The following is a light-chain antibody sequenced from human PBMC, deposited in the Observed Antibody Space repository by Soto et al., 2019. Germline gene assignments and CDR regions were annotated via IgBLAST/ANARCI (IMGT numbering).Light chain of an antibody. Sequence: DIQMTQSPSSVFASVGDRVIISCRASQDISSWLASYQQKPGAAPKLLIYAASRLQSGVPSRFSGSASGTDFTLTISNLQPEDFATYYCQQADSFPLTFGEGTKVEIK. CDR1: QDISSW. CDR2: AAS. CDR3: QQADSFPLT. J-gene: IGKJ4*01. V-gene: IGKV1D-12*01.